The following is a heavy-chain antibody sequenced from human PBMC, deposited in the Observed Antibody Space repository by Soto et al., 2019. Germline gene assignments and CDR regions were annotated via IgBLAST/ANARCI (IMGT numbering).Heavy chain of an antibody. CDR1: GFTFSNAW. CDR3: TTDWNDLSENAFDI. J-gene: IGHJ3*02. D-gene: IGHD1-1*01. V-gene: IGHV3-15*01. CDR2: IKSKTDGGTT. Sequence: GGSLRLSCAASGFTFSNAWMSWVRQAPGKGLEWVGRIKSKTDGGTTDYAAPVKGRFTISRDDSKNTLYLQMNSLKTEDTAVYYCTTDWNDLSENAFDIWGQGTMVTVSS.